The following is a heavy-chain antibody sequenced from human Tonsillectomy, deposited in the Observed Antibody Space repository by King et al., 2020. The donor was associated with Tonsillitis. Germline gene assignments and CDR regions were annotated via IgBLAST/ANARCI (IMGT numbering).Heavy chain of an antibody. D-gene: IGHD4-17*01. CDR1: GFTLSNAW. V-gene: IGHV3-15*01. Sequence: VQLVESGGGLVKPGGSLRLSGEASGFTLSNAWMSWVRKAPGKGREWVGRIKSKTDGGTTDYASTGKGRFTISEDYSKKTLYLQMTSLKTKDTAGYYCTTLLHDYGDFGGVDYWGQGTLVTVSS. CDR3: TTLLHDYGDFGGVDY. CDR2: IKSKTDGGTT. J-gene: IGHJ4*02.